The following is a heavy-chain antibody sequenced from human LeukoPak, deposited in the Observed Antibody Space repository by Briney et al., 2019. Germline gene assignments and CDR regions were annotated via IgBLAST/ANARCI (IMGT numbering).Heavy chain of an antibody. V-gene: IGHV4-59*08. J-gene: IGHJ4*02. D-gene: IGHD3-22*01. CDR2: VDHTGST. CDR3: ARVRSVPRYDSSGYQLGYFDY. Sequence: MPSETLSLTCSVSDDSITMYYWTWIRQPPGKGLEWIGYVDHTGSTNFNPSLNGRVSISRDTTNNLFSLRLRSVTAADTAVYYCARVRSVPRYDSSGYQLGYFDYWGQGTLVTVSS. CDR1: DDSITMYY.